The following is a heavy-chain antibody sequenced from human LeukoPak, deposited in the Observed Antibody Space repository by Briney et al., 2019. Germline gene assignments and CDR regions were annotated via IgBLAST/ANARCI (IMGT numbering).Heavy chain of an antibody. J-gene: IGHJ4*02. CDR1: GFTFDDDA. CDR2: ISWNSGSI. D-gene: IGHD3-22*01. V-gene: IGHV3-9*01. Sequence: GGSLRLSCAASGFTFDDDAMHRVRQAPGKGLEWVAGISWNSGSIGYADSVKGRFTISRDNAKNSLYLQMNSLRPEDTALYYCAKDLRSMIVVGGFNHWGQGTLVTVSS. CDR3: AKDLRSMIVVGGFNH.